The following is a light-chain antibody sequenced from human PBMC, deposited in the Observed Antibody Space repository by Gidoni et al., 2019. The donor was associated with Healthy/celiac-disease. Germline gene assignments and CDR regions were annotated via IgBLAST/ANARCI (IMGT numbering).Light chain of an antibody. CDR3: QSYDSSLSGYV. CDR2: GNS. J-gene: IGLJ1*01. V-gene: IGLV1-40*01. CDR1: SSNIGAGYD. Sequence: QSVLPQTPSVSGAPGQRVTISCTLSSSNIGAGYDVHWYQQLPGTAPTLLINGNSNRHSGVPDRFAGSKSDTSASLAITGLQAEDEADYYCQSYDSSLSGYVFGTGTKVTVL.